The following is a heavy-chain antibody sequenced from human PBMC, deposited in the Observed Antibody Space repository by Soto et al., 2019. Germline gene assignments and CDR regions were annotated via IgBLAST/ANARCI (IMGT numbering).Heavy chain of an antibody. Sequence: ASVKVSCKASGYTFTGYYMHWVRQAPGQGLEWMGWINPNSGGTNYAQKFQGRVTMTRDTSISTAYMELSRLRSDDMAVYYCARGVYYYYGMDVWGQGTTVTVSS. CDR2: INPNSGGT. CDR1: GYTFTGYY. CDR3: ARGVYYYYGMDV. J-gene: IGHJ6*02. D-gene: IGHD6-13*01. V-gene: IGHV1-2*02.